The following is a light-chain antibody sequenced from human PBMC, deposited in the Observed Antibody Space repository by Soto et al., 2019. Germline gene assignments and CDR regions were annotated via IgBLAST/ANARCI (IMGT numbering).Light chain of an antibody. J-gene: IGKJ3*01. CDR3: QQYGSSPIFT. V-gene: IGKV3-20*01. CDR1: QSVSSSY. CDR2: GAS. Sequence: EIVLTQSPGTLSLSPGERATLSCRASQSVSSSYLAWYQQKPGQAPRLLIYGASSRATGNPDRFSCSGSGTDFARTINRREPEDFAVYDCQQYGSSPIFTFGPVTKVDIK.